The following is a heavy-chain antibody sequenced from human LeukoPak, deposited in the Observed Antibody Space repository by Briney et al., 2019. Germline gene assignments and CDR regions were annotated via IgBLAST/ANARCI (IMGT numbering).Heavy chain of an antibody. CDR1: GFTFSSYS. Sequence: PGGSLRLSCAASGFTFSSYSMNWVRQAPGKGLEWVSSISSSSYIYYADSVKGRFTISRDNAKNSLYLQMNSLRAEDTAVYYCARDRPEPSNAWYYYDSSGYSYFQHWGQGTLVTVSS. D-gene: IGHD3-22*01. CDR3: ARDRPEPSNAWYYYDSSGYSYFQH. V-gene: IGHV3-21*01. CDR2: ISSSSYI. J-gene: IGHJ1*01.